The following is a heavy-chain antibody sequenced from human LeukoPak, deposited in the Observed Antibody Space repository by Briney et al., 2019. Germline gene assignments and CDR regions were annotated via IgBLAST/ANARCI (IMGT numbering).Heavy chain of an antibody. J-gene: IGHJ4*02. CDR2: ISAYNGNT. Sequence: ASVKVSCKASGYTFTSYGITWVRQAPGQGLEWMGWISAYNGNTNYAQKFQDRVTMTTDTSTSTAYMELRSLRSDDTAMYYCARVLGIQLWGSSDYWDQGTLVTVSS. D-gene: IGHD5-18*01. V-gene: IGHV1-18*01. CDR1: GYTFTSYG. CDR3: ARVLGIQLWGSSDY.